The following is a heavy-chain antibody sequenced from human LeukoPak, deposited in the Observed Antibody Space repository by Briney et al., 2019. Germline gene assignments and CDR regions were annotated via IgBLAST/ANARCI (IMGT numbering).Heavy chain of an antibody. CDR2: ISYDGSNK. CDR1: GFTFSSYA. D-gene: IGHD2-2*01. CDR3: ARNVRYCSSTSYYEVFYYYYGMDV. V-gene: IGHV3-30-3*01. J-gene: IGHJ6*02. Sequence: PGRSLRLSCAASGFTFSSYAMHWVRQAPGKGLEWVAVISYDGSNKYYADSVKGRFTISRDNSKNTLYLQMNSLRAEDTAVYYCARNVRYCSSTSYYEVFYYYYGMDVWGQGTTVTVSS.